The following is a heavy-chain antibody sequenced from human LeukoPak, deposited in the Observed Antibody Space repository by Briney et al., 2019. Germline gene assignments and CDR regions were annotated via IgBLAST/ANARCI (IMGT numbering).Heavy chain of an antibody. J-gene: IGHJ3*02. CDR2: IYYSGST. V-gene: IGHV4-59*08. D-gene: IGHD3-10*01. Sequence: SETLSLTCTVSGGSISSYFWSWIRQPPGKGLEWIGYIYYSGSTNYNPSLKSRVTISLDTSKNQFSLKLSSVTAADTAVYYCARHGGVVRGEASDGFDIWGQGTMVTVSS. CDR3: ARHGGVVRGEASDGFDI. CDR1: GGSISSYF.